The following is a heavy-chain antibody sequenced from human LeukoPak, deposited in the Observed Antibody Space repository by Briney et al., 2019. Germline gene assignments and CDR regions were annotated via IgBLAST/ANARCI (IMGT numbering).Heavy chain of an antibody. Sequence: PGGSLRLSCAASGFTFSSYEMNWVRQAPGKGLEWVSYISSSGSTIYYADSVKGRFTISRDNAKNSLYLQMNSLRAEDTAVYYCVCLHGSTWSIDYWGQGTLVTVSS. D-gene: IGHD6-13*01. J-gene: IGHJ4*02. V-gene: IGHV3-48*03. CDR1: GFTFSSYE. CDR3: VCLHGSTWSIDY. CDR2: ISSSGSTI.